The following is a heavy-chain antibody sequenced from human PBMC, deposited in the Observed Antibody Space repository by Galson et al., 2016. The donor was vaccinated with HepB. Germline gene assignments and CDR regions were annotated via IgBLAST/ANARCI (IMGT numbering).Heavy chain of an antibody. D-gene: IGHD6-13*01. V-gene: IGHV3-30*18. CDR2: VSYDGNNK. Sequence: SLRLSCAASGFSFSSFAMHWVRQVPGKGLEWVAVVSYDGNNKYYADSVNGRFTISRDNSNNTVHLQMNNLKVEDMAIYYCAKDWAAGSNWYFEYWGQGTPVTVSS. CDR3: AKDWAAGSNWYFEY. CDR1: GFSFSSFA. J-gene: IGHJ4*02.